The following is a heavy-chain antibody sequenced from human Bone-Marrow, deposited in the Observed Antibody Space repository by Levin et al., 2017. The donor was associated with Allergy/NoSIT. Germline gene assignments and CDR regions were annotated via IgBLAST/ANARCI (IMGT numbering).Heavy chain of an antibody. V-gene: IGHV3-11*03. D-gene: IGHD1-14*01. CDR3: ARVRTDKIKNHYYAMDV. J-gene: IGHJ6*02. Sequence: GESLKISCTGSGFPFSDHYMTWIRQAPGKGLVWISYISGGGSYTAYADSVAGRFTISRDNSENAVYLQMNSLRAEDTAVYFCARVRTDKIKNHYYAMDVWGRGTAVTVSS. CDR2: ISGGGSYT. CDR1: GFPFSDHY.